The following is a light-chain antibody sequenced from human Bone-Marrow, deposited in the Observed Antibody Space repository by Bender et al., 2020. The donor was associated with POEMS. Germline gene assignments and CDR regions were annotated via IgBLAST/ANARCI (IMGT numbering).Light chain of an antibody. V-gene: IGLV2-8*01. J-gene: IGLJ3*02. CDR2: GVT. CDR1: RSDVGRYDY. CDR3: SSYTSSGRV. Sequence: QSALTQPPSASGSPGQSVTISCTGTRSDVGRYDYVSWYQQYPGRAPKLIIYGVTQRPSGVPGRFSGSKSGNTASLTISGLQAEDEADYYCSSYTSSGRVFGGGTTLTVL.